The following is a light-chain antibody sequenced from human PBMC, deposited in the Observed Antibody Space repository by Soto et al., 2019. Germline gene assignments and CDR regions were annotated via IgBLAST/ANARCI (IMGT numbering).Light chain of an antibody. V-gene: IGLV1-51*01. J-gene: IGLJ2*01. CDR3: GTWDSSLSAGVV. Sequence: QSVLTQPPSVSAAPGQKVTISCSGSNSNIGNNYVSWYQQLPGTAPKLLIYDNNERPSGIPDRFSGSKSGTSATLGITGLQTGDEADYYCGTWDSSLSAGVVFGGGTKVTVL. CDR1: NSNIGNNY. CDR2: DNN.